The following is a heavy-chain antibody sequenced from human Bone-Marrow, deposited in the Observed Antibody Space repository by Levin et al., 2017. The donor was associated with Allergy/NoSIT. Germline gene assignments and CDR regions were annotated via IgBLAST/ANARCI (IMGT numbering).Heavy chain of an antibody. Sequence: PGGSLRLSCAASGFTFSSYGMHWVRQAPGKGLEWVAVIWYDGSNKYYADSVKGRFTISRDNSKNTLYLQMNSLRAEDTAVYYCARGTYYYDSSGYYPGALDYWGQGTLVTVSS. CDR2: IWYDGSNK. V-gene: IGHV3-33*01. CDR3: ARGTYYYDSSGYYPGALDY. CDR1: GFTFSSYG. D-gene: IGHD3-22*01. J-gene: IGHJ4*02.